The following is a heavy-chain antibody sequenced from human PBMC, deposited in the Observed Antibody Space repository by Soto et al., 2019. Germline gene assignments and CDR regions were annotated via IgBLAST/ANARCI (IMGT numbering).Heavy chain of an antibody. Sequence: QGQLVQSGAEEKKPGASVKVSCKASGYTFTGYAMHWVRQAPGQRLEWMGWINAGNGNTKYSQKFQGRVTITRDTSASTAYMELSSLRSEDTAVYDCARSAVSPFGGLIGPFDYWGQGNLVTVSS. CDR3: ARSAVSPFGGLIGPFDY. CDR2: INAGNGNT. D-gene: IGHD3-16*02. J-gene: IGHJ4*02. V-gene: IGHV1-3*05. CDR1: GYTFTGYA.